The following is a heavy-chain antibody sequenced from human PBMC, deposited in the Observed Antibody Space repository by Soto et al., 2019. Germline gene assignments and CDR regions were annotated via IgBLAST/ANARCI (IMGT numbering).Heavy chain of an antibody. CDR1: GGSISSGDYY. V-gene: IGHV4-30-4*01. D-gene: IGHD3-22*01. CDR2: IYYSGST. CDR3: ARYTDGNYYDSSGYYSPGGDAFDI. J-gene: IGHJ3*02. Sequence: QVQLQESGPGLVKPSQTLSLTCTVSGGSISSGDYYWSWIRQPPGKGLEWIGYIYYSGSTYYNPSLKSRVTISVDTSKNQFSLKLSSVTAADTAVYYCARYTDGNYYDSSGYYSPGGDAFDIWGQGTMVTVSS.